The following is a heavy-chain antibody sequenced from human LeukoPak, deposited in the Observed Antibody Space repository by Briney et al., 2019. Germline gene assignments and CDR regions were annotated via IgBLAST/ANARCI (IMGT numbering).Heavy chain of an antibody. Sequence: ASVKVSCKVSGYTLTELPMHWVRQAPGKGLEWMGGFDPEDGETIYAQKFQGRVTMTEDTSTDTAYMELSSLRSEDTAVYYCATDAWAGIPFPRYCSGGSCYVAWGQGTLVTVSS. CDR2: FDPEDGET. V-gene: IGHV1-24*01. CDR3: ATDAWAGIPFPRYCSGGSCYVA. D-gene: IGHD2-15*01. CDR1: GYTLTELP. J-gene: IGHJ5*02.